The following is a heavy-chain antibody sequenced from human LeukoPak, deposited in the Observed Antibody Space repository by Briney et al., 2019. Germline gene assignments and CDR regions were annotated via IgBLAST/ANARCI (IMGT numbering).Heavy chain of an antibody. CDR3: ASRGHVGSGTYSPYDY. Sequence: GGSLRLSCAASRFTFDDYVIHWVRQAPGKALEWVSAISGSGHNTYYADSVKGRFTISRDNSKNTLYLQMTSLRAEDTAVYYCASRGHVGSGTYSPYDYWGQGTLVTVSS. D-gene: IGHD3-10*01. CDR2: ISGSGHNT. V-gene: IGHV3-23*01. J-gene: IGHJ4*02. CDR1: RFTFDDYV.